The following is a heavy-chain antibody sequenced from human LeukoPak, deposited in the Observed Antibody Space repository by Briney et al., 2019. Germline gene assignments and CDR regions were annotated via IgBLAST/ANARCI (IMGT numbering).Heavy chain of an antibody. CDR1: GFTFSNYG. CDR2: XXXXXSNK. J-gene: IGHJ4*02. D-gene: IGHD2-2*01. Sequence: GGSLRLSCAASGFTFSNYGMHWVRQAPGKGXXXXXXXXXXXSNKYYADSVKGRFAISRDNSKNTLYLQMNSLRAEDTAVYYCAKAYGYCTTTSCSHEEFDYWGQGTLVTVSS. V-gene: IGHV3-30*02. CDR3: AKAYGYCTTTSCSHEEFDY.